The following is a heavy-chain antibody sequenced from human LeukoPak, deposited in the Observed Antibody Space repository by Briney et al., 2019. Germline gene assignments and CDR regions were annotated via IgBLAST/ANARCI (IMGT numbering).Heavy chain of an antibody. V-gene: IGHV3-30*18. J-gene: IGHJ3*02. D-gene: IGHD3-22*01. CDR2: ISYDGSNK. CDR1: GFTFSSYG. CDR3: AKDLGDSSGYYYDAFDT. Sequence: GRSLRLSCAASGFTFSSYGMHWVRQAPGKGPEWVAVISYDGSNKYYADSVKGRFTISRDNSKNTLYLQMNSLRAEDTAVYYCAKDLGDSSGYYYDAFDTWGQGTMVTVSS.